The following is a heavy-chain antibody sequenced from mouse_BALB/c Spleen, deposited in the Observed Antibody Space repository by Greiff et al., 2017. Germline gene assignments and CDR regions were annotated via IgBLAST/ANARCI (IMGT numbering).Heavy chain of an antibody. V-gene: IGHV2-9*02. Sequence: VQVVESGPGLVAPSQSLSITCTVSGFSLTSYGVHWVRQPPGKGLEWLGVIWAGGSTNYNSALMSRLSISKDNSKSQVFLKMNSLQTDDTAMYYCARSGFITTVVGFDYWGQGTTLTVSS. CDR2: IWAGGST. J-gene: IGHJ2*01. CDR1: GFSLTSYG. CDR3: ARSGFITTVVGFDY. D-gene: IGHD1-1*01.